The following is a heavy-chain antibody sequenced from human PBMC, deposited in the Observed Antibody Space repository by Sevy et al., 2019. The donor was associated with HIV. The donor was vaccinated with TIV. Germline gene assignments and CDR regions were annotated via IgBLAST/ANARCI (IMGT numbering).Heavy chain of an antibody. CDR2: INYSGST. V-gene: IGHV4-59*01. CDR1: GGSISGYY. J-gene: IGHJ4*02. Sequence: SETLSLTCSVSGGSISGYYWSWIRQPPGKGLEWIGYINYSGSTNYNPSLKSRVTISVDTSKNQFSLKLSAVTAADTAVYYCARVADCGGDCYPFDYGGQGTRVTVSS. D-gene: IGHD2-21*02. CDR3: ARVADCGGDCYPFDY.